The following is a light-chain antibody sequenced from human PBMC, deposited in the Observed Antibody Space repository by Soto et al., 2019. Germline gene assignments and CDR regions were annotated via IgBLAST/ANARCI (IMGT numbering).Light chain of an antibody. CDR2: GAS. V-gene: IGKV3-20*01. CDR1: QSVSSSY. Sequence: EIVLTQSPGTLSLSPGERATLSCRASQSVSSSYLAWYQQKPGQAPRLLIYGASSRATGIPDRFSGSGSGTDFTLTISRLEPEDFAVYYCQQYRRSPLGTFGQGTKVEIK. CDR3: QQYRRSPLGT. J-gene: IGKJ1*01.